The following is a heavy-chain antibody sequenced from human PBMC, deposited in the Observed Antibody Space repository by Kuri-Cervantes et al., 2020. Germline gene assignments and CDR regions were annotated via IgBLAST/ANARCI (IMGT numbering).Heavy chain of an antibody. CDR2: INSKTDGGTT. CDR3: TTYRFPPGSFF. CDR1: GFTFSNAW. D-gene: IGHD3-16*02. J-gene: IGHJ4*02. V-gene: IGHV3-15*01. Sequence: GGSLRLSCAASGFTFSNAWMSWVRQAPGKGLEWVGRINSKTDGGTTDSVEPVKARFTITRDDSKNTLYLQMNSPNTEDTFVYYCTTYRFPPGSFFWGQGTMVTVSS.